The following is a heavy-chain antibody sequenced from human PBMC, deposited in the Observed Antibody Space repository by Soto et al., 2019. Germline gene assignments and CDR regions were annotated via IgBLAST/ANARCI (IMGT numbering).Heavy chain of an antibody. J-gene: IGHJ4*02. Sequence: QVQLVESGGGVVQPGRSLRLSCAASGFTFSSYSMHWVRQAPGKGLEWVAVISYDGSNKYYADAVKGRFTTSRDNSKSTLYLRMNSLRLEHTAVYYCARVGGTAARRQGLDFWGQGTLVTVSS. CDR2: ISYDGSNK. CDR1: GFTFSSYS. D-gene: IGHD6-6*01. CDR3: ARVGGTAARRQGLDF. V-gene: IGHV3-30-3*01.